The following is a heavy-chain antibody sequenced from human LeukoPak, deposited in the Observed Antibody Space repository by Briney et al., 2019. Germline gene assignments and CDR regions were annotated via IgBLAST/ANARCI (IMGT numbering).Heavy chain of an antibody. D-gene: IGHD2-2*01. CDR3: ASLTADCSSTSCYLYYFDY. J-gene: IGHJ4*02. CDR1: GYSISSGYY. V-gene: IGHV4-38-2*01. Sequence: SETLSLTCAVSGYSISSGYYWGWIRQPPGKGLEWIGSIYHSGSTYYNPSLKSRVTISVDTSKNQFSLKLSSLTAADTAVYYCASLTADCSSTSCYLYYFDYWGQGTLVTVSS. CDR2: IYHSGST.